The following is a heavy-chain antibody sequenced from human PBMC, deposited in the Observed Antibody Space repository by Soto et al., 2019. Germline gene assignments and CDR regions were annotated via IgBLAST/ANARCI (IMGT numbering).Heavy chain of an antibody. Sequence: ASVKVSCKASGYTFASYAISWMRQAPGQGLEWMGWVSAYNGNTNYAQKLQGRVTMTTDTSTSTAYMELRSLRSDDTAVYYCARDPPPPDYWGQGTLVTVSS. J-gene: IGHJ4*02. V-gene: IGHV1-18*01. CDR1: GYTFASYA. CDR3: ARDPPPPDY. CDR2: VSAYNGNT.